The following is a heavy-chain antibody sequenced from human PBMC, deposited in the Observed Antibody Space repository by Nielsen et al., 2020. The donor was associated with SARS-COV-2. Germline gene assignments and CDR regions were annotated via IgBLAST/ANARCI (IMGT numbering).Heavy chain of an antibody. Sequence: GESLKISCKGSGYSFTSYWISWVRQMPGKGLEWMGRIDPSDSYTNYSPSFQGHVTISADKSISTAYLQWSSLKASDTAMYYCARHGRGTGTTLEDYYYYYGMDVWGQGTTVTVSS. CDR1: GYSFTSYW. CDR2: IDPSDSYT. J-gene: IGHJ6*02. D-gene: IGHD1-7*01. V-gene: IGHV5-10-1*01. CDR3: ARHGRGTGTTLEDYYYYYGMDV.